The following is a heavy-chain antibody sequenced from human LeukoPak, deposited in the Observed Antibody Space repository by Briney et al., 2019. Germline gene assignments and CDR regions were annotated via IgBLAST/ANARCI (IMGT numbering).Heavy chain of an antibody. CDR1: GFTFSSYA. V-gene: IGHV3-73*01. CDR3: TRLKRQTYYDILTGPGDYGMDV. CDR2: IRSKANSYAT. J-gene: IGHJ6*02. D-gene: IGHD3-9*01. Sequence: GSLRLSCAASGFTFSSYAMSWVRQASGKGLEWVGRIRSKANSYATAYAASVKGRFTIPRDDSKNTAYLQMNSLKTEDTAVYYCTRLKRQTYYDILTGPGDYGMDVWGQGTTVTVSS.